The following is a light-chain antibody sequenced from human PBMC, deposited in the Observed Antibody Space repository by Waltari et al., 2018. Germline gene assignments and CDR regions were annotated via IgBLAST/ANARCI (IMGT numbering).Light chain of an antibody. CDR3: AAWDGSLNGYV. Sequence: QPVVTQPPSASGTPGQRVTISCSGSRPNIGSQPVIWYQQRPGTAPKPLIRSRYQRPSGVPYRVSGSESGTSASLAISGLQSGDEADYYCAAWDGSLNGYVFGTGTKVTVL. CDR2: SRY. CDR1: RPNIGSQP. V-gene: IGLV1-44*01. J-gene: IGLJ1*01.